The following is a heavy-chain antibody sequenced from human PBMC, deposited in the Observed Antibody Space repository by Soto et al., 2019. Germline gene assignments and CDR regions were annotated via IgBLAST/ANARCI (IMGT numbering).Heavy chain of an antibody. J-gene: IGHJ4*02. Sequence: KTSETLSLTCTVSGASISGSSHYWGWIRQSPGKGLEWIGGIYYTGSSYDNPFLKGRVTISVDTSKNQFSLKLSSVTAADTAVYYCARPSSGTYRFDYWGQGILVTVSS. V-gene: IGHV4-39*01. D-gene: IGHD1-26*01. CDR3: ARPSSGTYRFDY. CDR1: GASISGSSHY. CDR2: IYYTGSS.